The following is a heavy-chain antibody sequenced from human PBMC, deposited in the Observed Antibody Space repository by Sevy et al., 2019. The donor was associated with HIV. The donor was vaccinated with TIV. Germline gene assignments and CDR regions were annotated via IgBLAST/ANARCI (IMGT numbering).Heavy chain of an antibody. CDR2: ISSNGGST. Sequence: GGSLRLSCSASGFTFSSYAMHWVRQAPGKGLEYVSAISSNGGSTYYADSVKGRFTISGDNSKNTLYLQMSSLRAEDTAVYYCVKAGGYYDFWSGYYFPNYYYYYGMDVWGQGTTVTVSS. CDR1: GFTFSSYA. V-gene: IGHV3-64D*06. J-gene: IGHJ6*02. D-gene: IGHD3-3*01. CDR3: VKAGGYYDFWSGYYFPNYYYYYGMDV.